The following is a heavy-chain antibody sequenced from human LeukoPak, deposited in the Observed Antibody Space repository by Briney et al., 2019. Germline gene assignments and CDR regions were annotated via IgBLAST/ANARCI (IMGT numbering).Heavy chain of an antibody. J-gene: IGHJ4*02. CDR1: GFTFHEYT. V-gene: IGHV3-43*01. CDR2: VTEDGNDS. CDR3: AKGQRTADLFDS. D-gene: IGHD2-2*01. Sequence: GSLRLSCAASGFTFHEYTMHWVRQAPGKGLEWVSLVTEDGNDSDYADAVKGRFTTSRDNSRNSLVLQMNSLRIEDTAFYFCAKGQRTADLFDSWGQGTLVTVSS.